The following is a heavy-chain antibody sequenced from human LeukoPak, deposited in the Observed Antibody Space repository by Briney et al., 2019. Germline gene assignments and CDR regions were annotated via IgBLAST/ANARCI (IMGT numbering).Heavy chain of an antibody. D-gene: IGHD4-17*01. CDR3: AREGNDYGDYGPSSGMDV. CDR2: IWYDGSNK. J-gene: IGHJ6*02. V-gene: IGHV3-33*01. Sequence: PGGSLRLSCAASGFTFRSHGMHWVRQAPGKGLEWVAVIWYDGSNKYYADSVKGRFTISRDNAKNSLYLQMNSLRAEDTAVYYCAREGNDYGDYGPSSGMDVWGQGTTVTVSS. CDR1: GFTFRSHG.